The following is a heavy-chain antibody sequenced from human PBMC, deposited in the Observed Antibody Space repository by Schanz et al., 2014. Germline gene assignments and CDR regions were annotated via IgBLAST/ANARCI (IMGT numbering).Heavy chain of an antibody. D-gene: IGHD3-3*01. J-gene: IGHJ4*02. V-gene: IGHV1-18*01. Sequence: QVHLVQSGAEVKRPGASVKVSCKASGYTFTSYGISWVRQAPGQGLEWMGWISAYNGNTKYPQKFQGRVTMTTDTSTSTAYMALTDLRSDDTAVYYCARDRRFFDRDDLYYFDSWGQGTLVTVSS. CDR2: ISAYNGNT. CDR3: ARDRRFFDRDDLYYFDS. CDR1: GYTFTSYG.